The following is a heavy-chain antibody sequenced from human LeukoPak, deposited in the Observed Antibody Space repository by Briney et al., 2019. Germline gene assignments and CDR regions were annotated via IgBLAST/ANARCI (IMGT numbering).Heavy chain of an antibody. CDR2: ISAYNGNT. J-gene: IGHJ6*02. D-gene: IGHD4-17*01. CDR1: GYTFTSYG. V-gene: IGHV1-18*01. Sequence: ASVKVSFKASGYTFTSYGISWVRQAPGQGLEWMGWISAYNGNTNYAQKLQGRVTMTTDTSTSTAYMELRSLRSDDTAVYYCARDKGVRTVTYYYGMDVWGQGTTVTVSS. CDR3: ARDKGVRTVTYYYGMDV.